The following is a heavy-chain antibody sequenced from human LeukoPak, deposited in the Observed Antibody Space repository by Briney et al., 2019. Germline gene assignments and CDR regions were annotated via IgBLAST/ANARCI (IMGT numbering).Heavy chain of an antibody. CDR1: GGSFTTYT. D-gene: IGHD6-13*01. Sequence: GASVKVSSKASGGSFTTYTISWVRQAPGQGLEWMGGIIPLFDSASYAQRFQGRVTITADTSTSTAYMDLNSLTSEDTAVYYCARDRIGSTWRSVFDFWGQGTLVTVSS. J-gene: IGHJ4*02. CDR3: ARDRIGSTWRSVFDF. CDR2: IIPLFDSA. V-gene: IGHV1-69*06.